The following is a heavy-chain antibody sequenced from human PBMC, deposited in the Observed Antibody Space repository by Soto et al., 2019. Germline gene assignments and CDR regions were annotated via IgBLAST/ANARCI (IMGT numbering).Heavy chain of an antibody. CDR2: IIPILGTA. CDR3: ARDLKSNYYGCMDV. CDR1: GGTFSSYA. V-gene: IGHV1-69*13. D-gene: IGHD3-10*01. J-gene: IGHJ6*02. Sequence: SVKVSCKASGGTFSSYAITWVRQAPGQGLEWMGGIIPILGTANYAQRFQGRVTITADESTTTVYMELSSLRSEDTAVYYCARDLKSNYYGCMDVWGHGTTVTVSS.